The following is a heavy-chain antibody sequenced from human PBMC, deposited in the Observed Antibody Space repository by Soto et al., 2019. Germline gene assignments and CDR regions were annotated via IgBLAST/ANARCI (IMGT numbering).Heavy chain of an antibody. CDR2: ISLSSSTI. Sequence: EVQLVESGGGLVQPGGSLRLPCAASGFTFSSYNMNWVRQAPGKGLEWISDISLSSSTIFYADSLKGRFTISRDSAKDSLYLQLNSLRAEDTAVYSCASDSRNCYYNTDVWGKGTAFTVSS. J-gene: IGHJ6*03. V-gene: IGHV3-48*01. CDR3: ASDSRNCYYNTDV. CDR1: GFTFSSYN.